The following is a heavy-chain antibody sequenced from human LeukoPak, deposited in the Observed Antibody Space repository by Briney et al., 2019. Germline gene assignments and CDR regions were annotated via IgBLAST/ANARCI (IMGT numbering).Heavy chain of an antibody. V-gene: IGHV1-69*13. CDR3: ARVAIFGVVIGYYYYMDV. CDR1: GGIFSSYA. J-gene: IGHJ6*03. D-gene: IGHD3-3*01. Sequence: SVKVSCKASGGIFSSYAISWVRQAPGKGLEWMGGIIPIFGTANYVQKFQGRVTITADESTSTAYMELSSLRSEDTAVYYCARVAIFGVVIGYYYYMDVWGKGTTVTVSS. CDR2: IIPIFGTA.